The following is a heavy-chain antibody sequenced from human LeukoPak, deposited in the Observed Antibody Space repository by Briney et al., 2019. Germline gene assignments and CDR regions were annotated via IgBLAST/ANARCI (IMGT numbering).Heavy chain of an antibody. J-gene: IGHJ3*02. CDR2: ISGSGGRT. CDR1: GFTFSSYA. CDR3: AATYGSGSRGDAFDI. V-gene: IGHV3-23*01. D-gene: IGHD3-10*01. Sequence: GESLRLSCAAAGFTFSSYAMSWVRQPPGEGLEWVSGISGSGGRTHYADSVKGRFTISRDNSKNTLYLQMNSLRAEDTAVYYCAATYGSGSRGDAFDIWGQGTMVTVSS.